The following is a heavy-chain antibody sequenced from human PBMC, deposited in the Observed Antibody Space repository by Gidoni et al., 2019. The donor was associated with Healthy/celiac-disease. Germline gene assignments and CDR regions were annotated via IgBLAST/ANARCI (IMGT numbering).Heavy chain of an antibody. J-gene: IGHJ2*01. V-gene: IGHV3-23*01. CDR3: AKSQTVHCSGGSCYWYFDL. D-gene: IGHD2-15*01. CDR2: ISGSGGST. CDR1: GFTFSSYA. Sequence: EVQLLESGGGLVQPGGSLRLSCAASGFTFSSYAMSWVRQAPGKGLECVSAISGSGGSTYYADSVKGRFTISRDNSKNTLYLQMNSLRAEDTAVYYCAKSQTVHCSGGSCYWYFDLWGRGTLVTVSS.